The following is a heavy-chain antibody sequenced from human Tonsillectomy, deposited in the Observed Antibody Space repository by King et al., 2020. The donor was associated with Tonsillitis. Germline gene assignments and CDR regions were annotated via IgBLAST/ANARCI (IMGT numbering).Heavy chain of an antibody. V-gene: IGHV3-30*19. CDR2: ISYDGSDK. CDR3: AKATDSSGYYLWN. CDR1: GFMFDTYG. J-gene: IGHJ4*02. Sequence: VQLVESGGGVVQPGRSLRLSCAASGFMFDTYGMHWVRQAPGKGLEWVAVISYDGSDKYYADSGKGRFTISRDNSMNTLNLQMNSLRAEDTAIYYCAKATDSSGYYLWNWGQGTLVTVSP. D-gene: IGHD3-22*01.